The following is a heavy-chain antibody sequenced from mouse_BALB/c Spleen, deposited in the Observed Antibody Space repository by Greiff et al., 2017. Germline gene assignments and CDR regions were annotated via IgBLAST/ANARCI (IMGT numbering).Heavy chain of an antibody. D-gene: IGHD2-1*01. CDR2: IWTGGGT. CDR1: GFSLTSYD. J-gene: IGHJ4*01. CDR3: VREDGNYEGAMDY. Sequence: VKLVESGPGLVAPSQSLSITCTVSGFSLTSYDISWIRQPPGKGLEWLGVIWTGGGTNYNSAFMSRLSISKDNSKSQVFLKMNSLQTDDTAIYYCVREDGNYEGAMDYWGQGTSVTVSS. V-gene: IGHV2-9-2*01.